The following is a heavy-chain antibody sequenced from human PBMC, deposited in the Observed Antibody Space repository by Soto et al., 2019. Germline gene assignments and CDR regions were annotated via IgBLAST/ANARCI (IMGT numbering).Heavy chain of an antibody. D-gene: IGHD3-10*01. CDR2: ISYDGSNK. V-gene: IGHV3-30-3*01. J-gene: IGHJ6*02. Sequence: GGSLRLSCAASGFTFSSYAMHWVRQAPGKGLEWVAVISYDGSNKYYADSVKGRFTISRDNSKNTLYLQMNSLRAEDTAVYYCARKGWFGELFSYGMDVWGQGTTVTVYS. CDR1: GFTFSSYA. CDR3: ARKGWFGELFSYGMDV.